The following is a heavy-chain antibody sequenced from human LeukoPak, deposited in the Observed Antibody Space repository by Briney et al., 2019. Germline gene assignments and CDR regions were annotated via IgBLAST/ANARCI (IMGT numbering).Heavy chain of an antibody. CDR2: ISSSSSYI. D-gene: IGHD2-8*02. J-gene: IGHJ4*02. CDR1: GFLFSNYN. Sequence: PGGSLRLSCAASGFLFSNYNMNWVRQAPGKGLEWVSSISSSSSYIYYADSVKGRFTISRDNTKNSLYLQMNSLRAEDTAVYYCARDSPYGTAGYWGQGTLVTVSS. CDR3: ARDSPYGTAGY. V-gene: IGHV3-21*01.